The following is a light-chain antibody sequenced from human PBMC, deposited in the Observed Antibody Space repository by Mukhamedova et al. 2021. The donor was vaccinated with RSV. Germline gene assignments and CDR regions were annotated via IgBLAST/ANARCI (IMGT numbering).Light chain of an antibody. CDR2: RVS. Sequence: GGNNIGSKNVHWYQQKPGRAPMLVIYRVSNRPSGIPERFSGSNSGSAATLTISRAQAGDEAEYYCQVWDSSTFVFGTGTKVTVL. CDR1: NIGSKN. J-gene: IGLJ1*01. CDR3: QVWDSSTFV. V-gene: IGLV3-9*01.